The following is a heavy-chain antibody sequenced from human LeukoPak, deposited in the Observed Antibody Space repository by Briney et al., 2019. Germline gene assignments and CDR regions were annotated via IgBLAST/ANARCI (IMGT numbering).Heavy chain of an antibody. CDR1: GFTVSSNY. CDR3: AREEHYRRYFAL. J-gene: IGHJ2*01. CDR2: SYSGGSS. Sequence: PGGSLRLSCAASGFTVSSNYMSWVRQAPGKGLEWVSVSYSGGSSYYADSVKGRFTISRDNSKNTLYLQMNTLRAEDTAVYCCAREEHYRRYFALWGRGTLVTVSS. V-gene: IGHV3-53*01. D-gene: IGHD3-16*02.